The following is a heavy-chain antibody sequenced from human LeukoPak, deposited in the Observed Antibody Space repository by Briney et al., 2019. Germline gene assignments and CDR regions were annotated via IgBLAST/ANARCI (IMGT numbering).Heavy chain of an antibody. CDR3: ARASSYAFDI. J-gene: IGHJ3*02. V-gene: IGHV3-74*01. D-gene: IGHD1-26*01. Sequence: GGSLRLSCAASGFSFSTSAMSWVRHAPGKGLVWVSRINSDGSSTSYADSVKGRFTISRDNAKNTLYLQMNSLRAEDTAVYYCARASSYAFDIWGQGTMVTVSS. CDR2: INSDGSST. CDR1: GFSFSTSA.